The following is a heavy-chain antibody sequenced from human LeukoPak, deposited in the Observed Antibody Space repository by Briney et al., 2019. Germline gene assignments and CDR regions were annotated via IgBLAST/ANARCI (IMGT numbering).Heavy chain of an antibody. CDR2: ISGSGGST. CDR1: GFTFSSYA. J-gene: IGHJ4*02. CDR3: AKDRQPPGIVGARAYFDS. Sequence: PGGSLRLSCAASGFTFSSYAMSWVRQAPGKGLEWVSAISGSGGSTYYADSVKGRFTISRDNSKNTLYLQMNSLRAEDTAVYYCAKDRQPPGIVGARAYFDSWGQGTLVTVSS. D-gene: IGHD1-26*01. V-gene: IGHV3-23*01.